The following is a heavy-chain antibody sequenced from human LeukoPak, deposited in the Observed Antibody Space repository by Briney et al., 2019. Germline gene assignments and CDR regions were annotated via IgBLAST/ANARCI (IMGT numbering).Heavy chain of an antibody. CDR1: GGSISSYY. J-gene: IGHJ4*02. D-gene: IGHD3-10*01. V-gene: IGHV4-59*01. CDR2: IYYSGST. Sequence: SETLSLTCTVSGGSISSYYWSWIRQPPGKGLEWIGYIYYSGSTNHNPSLKSRVTISVDTSKNQFSLKLSSVTAADTAVYYCARDNGLLWFGELANWGQGTLVTVSS. CDR3: ARDNGLLWFGELAN.